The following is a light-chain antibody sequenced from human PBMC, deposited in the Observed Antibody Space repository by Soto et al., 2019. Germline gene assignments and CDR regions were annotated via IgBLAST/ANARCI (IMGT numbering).Light chain of an antibody. CDR2: AAS. Sequence: DIQMTQSPSSLSAAVGDRVTITCRASQGIRNYLAWYQQKPGKVPKLLIYAASTLQSGVPSRFSGGGSGTDFTLTISSLLPEDVATYYCQHYKSASFTFGPGTRVDFK. V-gene: IGKV1-27*01. J-gene: IGKJ3*01. CDR3: QHYKSASFT. CDR1: QGIRNY.